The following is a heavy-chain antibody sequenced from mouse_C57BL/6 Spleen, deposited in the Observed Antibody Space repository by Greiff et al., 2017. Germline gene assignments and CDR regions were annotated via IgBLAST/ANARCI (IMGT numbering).Heavy chain of an antibody. CDR2: IYPGSGDT. CDR3: TRDDHYDLDC. J-gene: IGHJ2*01. D-gene: IGHD1-1*01. V-gene: IGHV1-55*01. CDR1: GYTFTSYW. Sequence: QVQLQQPGAELVKPGASVKLSCTASGYTFTSYWITWVKQRPGQGLEWIGDIYPGSGDTNYTAKFQSKATLTVDTSSSTAYMQLSSLTSEDSAVYYCTRDDHYDLDCWGQGTTLTVAS.